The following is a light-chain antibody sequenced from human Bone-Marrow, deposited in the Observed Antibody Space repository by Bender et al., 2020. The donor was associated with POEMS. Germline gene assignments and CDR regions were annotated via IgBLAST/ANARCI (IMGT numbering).Light chain of an antibody. CDR1: SSNVGNYNL. Sequence: QSALTQPASVSGSPGQSITISCTGTSSNVGNYNLVSWYQHHPGMAPKLIIYEVTNRPSGVSPRFSGSRSGNTASLTISGLQAEDEADYCCCSSAGSDTGLFGAGTKLTVL. CDR2: EVT. CDR3: CSSAGSDTGL. J-gene: IGLJ3*02. V-gene: IGLV2-23*02.